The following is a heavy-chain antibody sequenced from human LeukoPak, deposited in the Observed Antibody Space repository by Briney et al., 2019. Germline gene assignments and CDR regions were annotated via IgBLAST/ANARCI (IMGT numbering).Heavy chain of an antibody. J-gene: IGHJ4*02. V-gene: IGHV4-34*01. CDR2: INHSGST. CDR1: GGSFSGYY. D-gene: IGHD6-19*01. Sequence: SETLSLTCAVYGGSFSGYYWSWIRQPPGKGLEWIGEINHSGSTNYNPSLKSRVTISVDTSKNQFSLKLSSVTAADTAVYYCARVGTAVAGTNYFDYWGQGTLVTVSS. CDR3: ARVGTAVAGTNYFDY.